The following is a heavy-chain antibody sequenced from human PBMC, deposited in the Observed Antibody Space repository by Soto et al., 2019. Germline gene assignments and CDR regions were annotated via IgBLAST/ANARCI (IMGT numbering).Heavy chain of an antibody. D-gene: IGHD3-3*01. J-gene: IGHJ6*03. CDR3: ARQSLDYDFWSGYRSYYYMDV. Sequence: SETLSLTCTVSGGSISSHYWSWIRQPPGKGLEWIGYIYYSGSTNYNPSLKSRVTISVDTSKNQFSLKLSSVTAADTAVYYCARQSLDYDFWSGYRSYYYMDVWGKGTTVTVSS. V-gene: IGHV4-59*08. CDR2: IYYSGST. CDR1: GGSISSHY.